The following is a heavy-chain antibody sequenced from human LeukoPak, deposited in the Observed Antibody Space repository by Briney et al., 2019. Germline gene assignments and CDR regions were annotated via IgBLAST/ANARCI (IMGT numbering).Heavy chain of an antibody. J-gene: IGHJ4*02. CDR3: ARDRRDYYDSSGYHDY. D-gene: IGHD3-22*01. V-gene: IGHV4-61*01. Sequence: SETLSLTCTVSGGSVSNSNYYWNWIRQPPGKELEWIGYIYYSGSTNYDPSLKSRVTISVDTSKNQFSLKLSSVTAADTAVYYCARDRRDYYDSSGYHDYWGQGTLVTVSS. CDR1: GGSVSNSNYY. CDR2: IYYSGST.